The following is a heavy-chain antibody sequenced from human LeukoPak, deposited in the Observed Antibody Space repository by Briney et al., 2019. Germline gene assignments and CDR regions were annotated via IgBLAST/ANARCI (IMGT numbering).Heavy chain of an antibody. CDR1: GFTFSSYA. CDR3: ARDVGPIHFDY. CDR2: IDSGGGGT. D-gene: IGHD1-26*01. V-gene: IGHV3-23*01. J-gene: IGHJ4*02. Sequence: PGGSLRLSCVASGFTFSSYAMSWVRQAPGKGLEWVATIDSGGGGTHYADSVKGRFTISRDSSKNTLYLQMNSLRAEDTAVYYCARDVGPIHFDYWGQGTLVTVSS.